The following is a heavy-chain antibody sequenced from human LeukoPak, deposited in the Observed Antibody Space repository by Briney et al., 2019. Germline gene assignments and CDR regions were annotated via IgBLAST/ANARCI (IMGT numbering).Heavy chain of an antibody. V-gene: IGHV3-30*18. D-gene: IGHD5-12*01. J-gene: IGHJ4*02. CDR1: GFTFSSYG. CDR2: ISYDGSNK. CDR3: VKEGGLWLRSNYFDY. Sequence: PGGSLRLSCAASGFTFSSYGMHWVRQAPGKGLEWVAVISYDGSNKYYADSVKGRFTISRDNSKNTLYLQMNSLRAEDTAVYYCVKEGGLWLRSNYFDYWGQGTLVTVSS.